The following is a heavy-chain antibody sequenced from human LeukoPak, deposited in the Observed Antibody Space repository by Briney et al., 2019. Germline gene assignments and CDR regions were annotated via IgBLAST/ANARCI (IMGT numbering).Heavy chain of an antibody. D-gene: IGHD3-9*01. CDR3: ARGNDILTGYPRYFQH. CDR2: FDPEDGET. J-gene: IGHJ1*01. V-gene: IGHV1-24*01. Sequence: ASVKVSCKVSGYTLTELSMHWVRQAPGKGPEWMGGFDPEDGETIYAQKFQGRVTMTRNTSISTAYMELSSLRSEDTAVYYCARGNDILTGYPRYFQHWGQGTLVTVSS. CDR1: GYTLTELS.